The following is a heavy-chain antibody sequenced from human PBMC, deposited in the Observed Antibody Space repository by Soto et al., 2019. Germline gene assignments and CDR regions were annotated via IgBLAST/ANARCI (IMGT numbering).Heavy chain of an antibody. J-gene: IGHJ6*02. V-gene: IGHV3-48*03. CDR3: ASALFGSYYYYSHLDV. D-gene: IGHD3-16*01. CDR2: ISHSGSTT. CDR1: GFTFSSYE. Sequence: EVQLVESGGGLVQPGGSLRLSCAASGFTFSSYEMNWVRQAPGKGLEWVSYISHSGSTTSYADSVMGRFTISRDDAKNSLYLQIPTLRAMDTAIYFCASALFGSYYYYSHLDVWGQGTRVTVSS.